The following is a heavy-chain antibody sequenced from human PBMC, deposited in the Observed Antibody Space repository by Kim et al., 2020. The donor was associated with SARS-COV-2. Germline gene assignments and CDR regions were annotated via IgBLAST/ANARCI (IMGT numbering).Heavy chain of an antibody. CDR1: TGSFRGGN. CDR3: ANLIAAAGTGNNWFDP. D-gene: IGHD6-13*01. CDR2: VNHSGRT. Sequence: SETLSLTCPLATGSFRGGNSKIGREPVGNRLAWTEVVNHSGRTNYNPSLKSRVTISVDTSKNQFSLKLSSVTAADTAVYYCANLIAAAGTGNNWFDPWGQGTLVTVSS. J-gene: IGHJ5*02. V-gene: IGHV4-34*01.